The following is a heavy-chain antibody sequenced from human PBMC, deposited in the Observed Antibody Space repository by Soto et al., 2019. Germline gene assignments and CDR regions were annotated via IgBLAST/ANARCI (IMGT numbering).Heavy chain of an antibody. Sequence: AGGSLRLSCAASGFTFSSYAMHWVRQAPGKGLEWVAVISYDGSNKYYADSVKGRFTISRDNSKNTLYLQMNSLRAEDTAVYYCARDSDGVTYFDYWGQGTLVTVSS. V-gene: IGHV3-30-3*01. CDR3: ARDSDGVTYFDY. J-gene: IGHJ4*02. CDR2: ISYDGSNK. CDR1: GFTFSSYA. D-gene: IGHD2-21*02.